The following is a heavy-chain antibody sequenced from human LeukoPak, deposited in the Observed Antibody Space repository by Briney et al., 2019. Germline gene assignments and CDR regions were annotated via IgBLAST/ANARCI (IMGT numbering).Heavy chain of an antibody. CDR1: GFTFSSYG. CDR2: ISYDGSNK. D-gene: IGHD2-15*01. J-gene: IGHJ4*02. Sequence: GRSLRLSCAASGFTFSSYGMHWVRQAPGKGLERVAVISYDGSNKYYADSVKGRFTISRDNSKNTLYLQMNSLRAEDTAVYYCAKDASDLDYWGQGTLVTVSS. V-gene: IGHV3-30*18. CDR3: AKDASDLDY.